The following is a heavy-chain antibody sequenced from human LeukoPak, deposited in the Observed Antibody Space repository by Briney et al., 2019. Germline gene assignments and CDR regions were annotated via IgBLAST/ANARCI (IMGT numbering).Heavy chain of an antibody. J-gene: IGHJ4*02. D-gene: IGHD1-1*01. V-gene: IGHV1-2*02. CDR3: ARDRKASPNWELDY. CDR2: VDPNSGGP. CDR1: GYTFTGYY. Sequence: ASVKVSCKASGYTFTGYYIHWVRQAPGQGLEWMGWVDPNSGGPNLAQKFQGRVTMTRDTSITTAYMELHILTSDDTAVYYCARDRKASPNWELDYWGQGTLVTVSS.